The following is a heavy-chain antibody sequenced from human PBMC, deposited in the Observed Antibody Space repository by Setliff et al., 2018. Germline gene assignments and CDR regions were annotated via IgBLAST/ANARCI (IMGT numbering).Heavy chain of an antibody. CDR2: IIPIFGTA. Sequence: SVKVSCKASGGTFINYAISWVRQAPGQGLEWMGGIIPIFGTANYAQKFQGRVTITADESTSTAYMELSSLRSEDTAVYYCARVSRTIVAARGFDYWGQGTLVTV. J-gene: IGHJ4*02. CDR3: ARVSRTIVAARGFDY. CDR1: GGTFINYA. D-gene: IGHD1-26*01. V-gene: IGHV1-69*13.